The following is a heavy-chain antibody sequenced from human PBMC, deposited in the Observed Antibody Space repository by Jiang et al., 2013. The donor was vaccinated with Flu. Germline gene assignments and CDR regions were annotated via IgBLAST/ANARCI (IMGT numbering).Heavy chain of an antibody. CDR2: ITWNSGTL. J-gene: IGHJ4*02. CDR1: GFRFDDYA. V-gene: IGHV3-9*01. Sequence: RLSCAASGFRFDDYAMHWVRQAPGKGLEWVSGITWNSGTLGYADSVRGRFTISRDNAKESLFLQMDSLRAEDTAVYYCAKDISVAGVGLDYWGQGTLVTVSS. D-gene: IGHD6-19*01. CDR3: AKDISVAGVGLDY.